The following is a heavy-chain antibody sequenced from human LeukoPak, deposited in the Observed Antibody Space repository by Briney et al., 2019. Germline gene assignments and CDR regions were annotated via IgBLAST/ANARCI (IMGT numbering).Heavy chain of an antibody. CDR3: VSAWGTTDDY. CDR2: IKTDGSTT. J-gene: IGHJ4*02. D-gene: IGHD1-7*01. Sequence: GGSLRLSCAASGFTFRNYWMHWVRQAPGEGLVCVSRIKTDGSTTNYADSVKGRFTISRDNAKNTLYLQLNSLRAEDTAVYYCVSAWGTTDDYWGQGTLVTVSS. CDR1: GFTFRNYW. V-gene: IGHV3-74*01.